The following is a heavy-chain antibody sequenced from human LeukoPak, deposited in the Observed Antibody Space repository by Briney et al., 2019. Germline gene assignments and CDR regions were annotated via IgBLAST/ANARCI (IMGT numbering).Heavy chain of an antibody. CDR1: GFTFSSYE. CDR2: IRHDSQFI. Sequence: GRSLRLSCAASGFTFSSYEMNWVRQAAGKSLEWIAYIRHDSQFIDYADSVKGRFTISRDNARNSLYLHMNSLRAEDTAVYYCAALWFGEGVYWGQGAQVTVSS. CDR3: AALWFGEGVY. D-gene: IGHD3-10*01. V-gene: IGHV3-48*03. J-gene: IGHJ4*02.